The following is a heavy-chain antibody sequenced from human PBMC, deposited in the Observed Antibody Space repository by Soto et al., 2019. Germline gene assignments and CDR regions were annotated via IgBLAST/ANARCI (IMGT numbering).Heavy chain of an antibody. CDR3: ARVGGVPADMDV. V-gene: IGHV4-59*01. CDR1: GGSISSYY. Sequence: SETLSLTCTVSGGSISSYYWSWIRQPPGKGLEWIGYIYYSGSTNYNPSLKSRFTISVDTSKNQFSLKLSSVTAADTAVYYCARVGGVPADMDVWGKGTTVTVSS. D-gene: IGHD2-2*01. J-gene: IGHJ6*03. CDR2: IYYSGST.